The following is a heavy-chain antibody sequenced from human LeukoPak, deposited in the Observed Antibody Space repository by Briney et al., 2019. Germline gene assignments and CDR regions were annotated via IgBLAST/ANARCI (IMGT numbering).Heavy chain of an antibody. J-gene: IGHJ6*03. D-gene: IGHD6-6*01. Sequence: SGTLSLTCAVSGGSISSNNWWSWVRQPPGKGLEWIGEIYHSGSTNYSPSLKSRLTISVDKSKNQFSLKLTSVTAADTAVYYCARKYYYYYMDVWGKGTTVTVSS. CDR1: GGSISSNNW. V-gene: IGHV4-4*02. CDR2: IYHSGST. CDR3: ARKYYYYYMDV.